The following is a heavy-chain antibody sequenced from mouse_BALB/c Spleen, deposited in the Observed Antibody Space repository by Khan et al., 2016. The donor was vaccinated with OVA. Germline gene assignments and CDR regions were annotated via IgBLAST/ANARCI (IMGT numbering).Heavy chain of an antibody. CDR3: ARDYWFVY. CDR2: ISSGGTT. CDR1: GFTFSNYA. J-gene: IGHJ3*01. Sequence: EVQLVESGGGLVKPGGSLKLSCAASGFTFSNYAMSWVRQTPEKRLEWVASISSGGTTYYPDSVKGRFTISSDNARNILYLQMSSLRSEDTAMYYCARDYWFVYWGQGTLVTVSA. V-gene: IGHV5-6-5*01.